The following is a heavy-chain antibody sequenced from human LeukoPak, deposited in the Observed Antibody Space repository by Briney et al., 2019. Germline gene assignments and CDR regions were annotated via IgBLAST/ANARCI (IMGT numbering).Heavy chain of an antibody. J-gene: IGHJ6*02. CDR1: GGSISSYY. V-gene: IGHV4-59*08. CDR2: IYYSGGT. CDR3: ARHHYYYDFWSGYYSRGGANYYYGMDV. D-gene: IGHD3-3*01. Sequence: SETLSLTCTVSGGSISSYYWSWIRQPPGKGLEWIGYIYYSGGTNYNPSLKSRVTISVDTSKNQFSLKLSSVTAADTAVYYCARHHYYYDFWSGYYSRGGANYYYGMDVWGQGTTVTVSS.